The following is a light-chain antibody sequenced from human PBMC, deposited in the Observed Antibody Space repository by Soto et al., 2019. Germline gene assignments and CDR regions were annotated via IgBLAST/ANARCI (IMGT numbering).Light chain of an antibody. CDR1: QDIVKY. J-gene: IGKJ2*01. V-gene: IGKV1-33*01. CDR2: DAS. Sequence: DIQMTQSPSSLSASVGDRVTIACQASQDIVKYLNWYQQKPGKAPELLIYDASNVEPGVPSRFSGSGSGTHFNFTISRLHPEDIATYYCQHLVTLPQTFGQGTKLEIK. CDR3: QHLVTLPQT.